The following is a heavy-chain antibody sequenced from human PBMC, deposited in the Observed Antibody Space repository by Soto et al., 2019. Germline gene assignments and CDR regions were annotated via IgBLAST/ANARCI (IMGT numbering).Heavy chain of an antibody. CDR1: GGSISSYY. Sequence: SETLSLTCTVSGGSISSYYWSWIRQPPGKGLEWIGYIYYSGSTNYNPSLKSRVNISVDTSKNQFSMKLSSVTAADTAVYYCARGREYYYGMDVWGQGTTVTVSS. CDR3: ARGREYYYGMDV. CDR2: IYYSGST. V-gene: IGHV4-59*01. J-gene: IGHJ6*02.